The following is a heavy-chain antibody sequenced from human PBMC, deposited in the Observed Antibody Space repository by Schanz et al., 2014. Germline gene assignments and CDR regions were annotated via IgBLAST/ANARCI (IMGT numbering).Heavy chain of an antibody. CDR2: TSTDGTKT. J-gene: IGHJ3*01. V-gene: IGHV3-30*04. CDR1: GFTFRGHA. Sequence: QVQLVESGGGVVQPGTSLRLSCAASGFTFRGHAMHWVRQAPGQGLEKVAVTSTDGTKTYYAASVRGRFTISRDNSKNTVYLQMTSLRSEETAVYYCTRDRGALINHNDALDLWGQGTMVSVSS. D-gene: IGHD3-16*01. CDR3: TRDRGALINHNDALDL.